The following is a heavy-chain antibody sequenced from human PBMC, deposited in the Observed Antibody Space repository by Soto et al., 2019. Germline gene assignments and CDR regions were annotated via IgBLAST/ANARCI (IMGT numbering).Heavy chain of an antibody. V-gene: IGHV3-30-3*01. J-gene: IGHJ3*02. Sequence: QVQLVESGGGVVQPGRSLRLSCAASGFTFSSYAMHWVRQAPGKGLEWVAVISYDGSNKYYADSVKGRFTISRDNSKNTLYLQMNSLRAEDTAVYYCASSEYYYDSSGRAFDIWGQGTMVTVSS. CDR3: ASSEYYYDSSGRAFDI. CDR2: ISYDGSNK. D-gene: IGHD3-22*01. CDR1: GFTFSSYA.